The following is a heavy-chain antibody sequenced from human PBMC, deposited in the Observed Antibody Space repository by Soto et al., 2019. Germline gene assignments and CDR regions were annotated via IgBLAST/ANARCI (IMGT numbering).Heavy chain of an antibody. CDR2: IYYSGST. CDR1: GGSISSSSYY. Sequence: SETLSLTCTVSGGSISSSSYYWGWIRQPPGKGLEWIGSIYYSGSTYYNPSLKSRVTISVDTSKNQFSLKLSSVTAADTAVYYCASSPPKPYYYDSSGYFGYWGQGTLVTVSS. CDR3: ASSPPKPYYYDSSGYFGY. V-gene: IGHV4-39*01. D-gene: IGHD3-22*01. J-gene: IGHJ4*02.